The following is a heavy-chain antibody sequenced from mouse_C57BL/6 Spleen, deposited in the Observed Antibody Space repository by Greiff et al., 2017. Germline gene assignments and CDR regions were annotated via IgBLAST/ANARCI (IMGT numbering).Heavy chain of an antibody. J-gene: IGHJ4*01. CDR3: ARMVTAFYSAMDY. CDR1: GYTFTSYP. D-gene: IGHD2-3*01. Sequence: QVQLKESGAELARPGASVKLSCKASGYTFTSYPMHWVKQRPGQGLEWIGYINPSSGYQKYNQKFKDTATLTADKSSSTAYIQLSILTSEDSAVYDCARMVTAFYSAMDYWGQVTAVAVSA. CDR2: INPSSGYQ. V-gene: IGHV1-4*01.